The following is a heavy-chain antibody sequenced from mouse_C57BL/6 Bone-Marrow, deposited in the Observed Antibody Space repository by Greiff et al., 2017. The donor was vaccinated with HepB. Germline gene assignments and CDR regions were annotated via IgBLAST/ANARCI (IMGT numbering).Heavy chain of an antibody. J-gene: IGHJ1*03. CDR3: AREDGYWYFDV. CDR2: INPGSGGT. CDR1: GYAFTNYL. D-gene: IGHD2-3*01. Sequence: VQLQQSGAVLVRPGTSVKVSCKASGYAFTNYLIEWVKQRPGQGLEWIGVINPGSGGTNYNEKFKGKATLTADKSSSTAYMQLSSLTSEDSAVYFCAREDGYWYFDVWGTGTTVTVSS. V-gene: IGHV1-54*01.